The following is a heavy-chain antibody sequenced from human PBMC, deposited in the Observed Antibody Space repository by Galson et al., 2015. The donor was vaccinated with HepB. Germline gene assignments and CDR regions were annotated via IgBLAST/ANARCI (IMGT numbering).Heavy chain of an antibody. CDR3: ARGEHGFDI. CDR1: AYTFIHYY. CDR2: INRSVGTT. V-gene: IGHV1-46*01. Sequence: SVKVSCKASAYTFIHYYMHWVRQAPGQGLEWMGVINRSVGTTNYAQKFQGRVTMTRDTSTNTVYMELSSLRSDDTAVYYCARGEHGFDIWGQGTMVTVSS. J-gene: IGHJ3*02.